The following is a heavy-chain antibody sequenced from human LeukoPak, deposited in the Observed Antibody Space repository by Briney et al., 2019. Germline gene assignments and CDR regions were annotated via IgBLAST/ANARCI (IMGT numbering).Heavy chain of an antibody. J-gene: IGHJ4*02. CDR1: GGSISSGDYY. CDR3: ARDGSSWYYFDY. V-gene: IGHV4-30-4*01. D-gene: IGHD6-13*01. Sequence: PSQTLSLTCTVSGGSISSGDYYWSWIRQPPGKGLEWIGYIYYSGSTYYNPSLKSRVIISVDTSKNQFSLKLSSVTAADTAVYYCARDGSSWYYFDYWGQGTLVTVSS. CDR2: IYYSGST.